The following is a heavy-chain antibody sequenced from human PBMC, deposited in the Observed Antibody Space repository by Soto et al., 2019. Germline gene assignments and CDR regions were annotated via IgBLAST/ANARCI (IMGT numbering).Heavy chain of an antibody. Sequence: QVQLVQSGAEVQNPGASVKVACKASGYTFPSYHISWVRQATGQGLEWMGWMHPYSGNTAYAQKFQGRLTMTTNSSISTAYMELSSLTSEDTAVYYCAREQDYGDYGDYWGQGTLVTVSS. CDR1: GYTFPSYH. J-gene: IGHJ4*02. CDR3: AREQDYGDYGDY. CDR2: MHPYSGNT. D-gene: IGHD4-17*01. V-gene: IGHV1-8*01.